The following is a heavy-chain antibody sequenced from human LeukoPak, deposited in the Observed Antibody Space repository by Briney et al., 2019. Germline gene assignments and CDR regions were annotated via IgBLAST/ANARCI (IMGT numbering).Heavy chain of an antibody. Sequence: PGGSLRLSCAASGFSLSTYEMNWIRQVPGKGLEWVSHISSGGNTQYYADSVRGRFTMSRDNAKNSLDLQMNSLRTEDTAVYYCARDIVNGPFVISLESWGQGALVTVSS. CDR3: ARDIVNGPFVISLES. CDR2: ISSGGNTQ. CDR1: GFSLSTYE. J-gene: IGHJ4*02. V-gene: IGHV3-48*03. D-gene: IGHD2-21*01.